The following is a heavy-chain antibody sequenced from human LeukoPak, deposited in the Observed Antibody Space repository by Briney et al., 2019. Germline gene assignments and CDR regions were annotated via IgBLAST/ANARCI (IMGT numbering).Heavy chain of an antibody. CDR2: ISAYNGNT. CDR3: ARDPGATAAYY. J-gene: IGHJ4*02. CDR1: GYTFTSYG. V-gene: IGHV1-18*01. Sequence: GASVTVSFTASGYTFTSYGISWVRQAPGQGLEWMGWISAYNGNTNYAQKLQGRVTMTTDTSTSTAYMELRSLRSDDTAVYYCARDPGATAAYYWGQRTLVTVSS. D-gene: IGHD1-26*01.